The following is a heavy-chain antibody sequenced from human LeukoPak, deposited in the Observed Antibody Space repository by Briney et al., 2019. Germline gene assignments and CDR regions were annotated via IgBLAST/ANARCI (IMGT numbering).Heavy chain of an antibody. CDR2: ISYDGSNK. D-gene: IGHD6-6*01. J-gene: IGHJ5*02. CDR3: AKEGIDSGSNWFDP. CDR1: GFTFSSYG. Sequence: GRSLRLSCAASGFTFSSYGMHWVRQAPGKGLEWVAVISYDGSNKYYADSVKGRFTISRDNSKNTLYLQMNSLRAEDTAVYYCAKEGIDSGSNWFDPWGQGTPVTVSS. V-gene: IGHV3-30*18.